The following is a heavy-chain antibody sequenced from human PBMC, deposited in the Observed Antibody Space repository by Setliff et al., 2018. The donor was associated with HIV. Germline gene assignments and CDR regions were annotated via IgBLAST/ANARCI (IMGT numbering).Heavy chain of an antibody. Sequence: ASETLSLTCNVSGYSISSDYWGWIRQSPGKGLEWIGSIYHSGSAYYNPSLKSRVTISVDTSKNQFSVMLTSVTAADTAMYYCARGAERYFDWLSRSHDAFDIWGQGTMVTVSS. CDR3: ARGAERYFDWLSRSHDAFDI. V-gene: IGHV4-38-2*02. CDR1: GYSISSDY. D-gene: IGHD3-9*01. J-gene: IGHJ3*02. CDR2: IYHSGSA.